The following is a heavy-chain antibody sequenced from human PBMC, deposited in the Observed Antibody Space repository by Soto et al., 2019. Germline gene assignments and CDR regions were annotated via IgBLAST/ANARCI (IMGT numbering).Heavy chain of an antibody. Sequence: QVQLVQSGAEVKKPGASVKVSCKASGYTFTSYGISWVRQAPGQGLEWMGWISAYNGNTNYAQKLQGRVTMTTDTTTRTAYMELRSLRSDDTAVYYCARFSRGVRGVIGQGWFDPWGQGTLVTVSS. CDR2: ISAYNGNT. CDR3: ARFSRGVRGVIGQGWFDP. J-gene: IGHJ5*02. CDR1: GYTFTSYG. V-gene: IGHV1-18*01. D-gene: IGHD3-10*01.